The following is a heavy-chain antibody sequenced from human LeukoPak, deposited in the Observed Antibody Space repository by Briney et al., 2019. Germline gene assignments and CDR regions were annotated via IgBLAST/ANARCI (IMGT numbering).Heavy chain of an antibody. CDR1: GYTFTSYY. Sequence: ASVKVSCKASGYTFTSYYMHWVRQAPGQGLEWMGIINPSGGSTSYAQKFQGRVTMTRDMSTSTVYMELSSLRSEDTAVYYCARTRVPAAMNTPYYYYMDVWGKGTTVTVSS. D-gene: IGHD2-2*01. CDR2: INPSGGST. V-gene: IGHV1-46*01. J-gene: IGHJ6*03. CDR3: ARTRVPAAMNTPYYYYMDV.